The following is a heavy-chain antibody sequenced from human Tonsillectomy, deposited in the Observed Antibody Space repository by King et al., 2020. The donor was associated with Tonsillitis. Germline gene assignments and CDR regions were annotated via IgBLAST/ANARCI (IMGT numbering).Heavy chain of an antibody. Sequence: QLQESGPGLVKPSETLSLTCTVSGGSISSSSYYWGWIRQPPGKGLEWIGSIYYSGTTYYNPSLKSRVTISVDTSKNQFSLKLSSVTAADPAVYYCASRDYDFLSVYYQDPMSYMDVWGKGTTVTVSS. CDR3: ASRDYDFLSVYYQDPMSYMDV. V-gene: IGHV4-39*01. CDR1: GGSISSSSYY. CDR2: IYYSGTT. J-gene: IGHJ6*03. D-gene: IGHD3-3*01.